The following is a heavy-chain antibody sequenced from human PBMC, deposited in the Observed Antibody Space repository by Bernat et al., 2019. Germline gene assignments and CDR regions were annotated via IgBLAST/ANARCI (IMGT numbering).Heavy chain of an antibody. J-gene: IGHJ3*02. CDR3: ARDRSDPGVDVFEI. CDR1: GDSISSGSYY. Sequence: QVQLQESGPGLVMPSQTLSLTCSVSGDSISSGSYYWTWIRQPAGEGLEWIGRMFSSGSTKYNPSLKSRVTISLDRSKNQFSLKLSSVTAADTAVYYCARDRSDPGVDVFEIWGQGTMVTVSS. CDR2: MFSSGST. V-gene: IGHV4-61*02. D-gene: IGHD2-8*01.